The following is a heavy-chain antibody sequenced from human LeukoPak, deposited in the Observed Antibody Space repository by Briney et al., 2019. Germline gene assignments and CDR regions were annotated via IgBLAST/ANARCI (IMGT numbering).Heavy chain of an antibody. D-gene: IGHD1-26*01. V-gene: IGHV3-9*03. CDR2: ISWNSGSI. Sequence: LPGGSLRLSCAASGFTFDDYAMHWVRQAPGKGLEWVSGISWNSGSIGYADSVKGRFTISRDNAKNSLYLQMNSLRAEDMALYYCAKQTNSGSFDYWGQGTLVTVSS. CDR3: AKQTNSGSFDY. CDR1: GFTFDDYA. J-gene: IGHJ4*02.